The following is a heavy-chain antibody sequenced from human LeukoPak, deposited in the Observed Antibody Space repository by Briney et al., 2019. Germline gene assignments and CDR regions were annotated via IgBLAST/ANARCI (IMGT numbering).Heavy chain of an antibody. Sequence: PGGSLRLSCAASGFTVSSNYMSWVRQAPGKGLEWVSAISGSGGSTYYADSVKGRFTISRDNSKNTLYLQMNSLRAEDTAVYYCAKEALYCSGGSCYGGWFDPWGQGTLVTVSS. J-gene: IGHJ5*02. CDR1: GFTVSSNY. CDR2: ISGSGGST. V-gene: IGHV3-23*01. D-gene: IGHD2-15*01. CDR3: AKEALYCSGGSCYGGWFDP.